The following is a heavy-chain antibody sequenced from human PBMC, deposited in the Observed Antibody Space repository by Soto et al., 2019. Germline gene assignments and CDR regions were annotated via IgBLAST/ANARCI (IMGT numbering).Heavy chain of an antibody. CDR3: ARKYDFWSGYSGWFDP. CDR2: IYHSGST. V-gene: IGHV4-30-2*01. CDR1: GGSISSGGYS. Sequence: TLSLTCAVSGGSISSGGYSWSWIRQAPGKGLEWIGYIYHSGSTYYNPSLKSRVTISVDRSKNQFSLKLSSVTAADTAVYYCARKYDFWSGYSGWFDPWGQGTLVTVSS. J-gene: IGHJ5*02. D-gene: IGHD3-3*01.